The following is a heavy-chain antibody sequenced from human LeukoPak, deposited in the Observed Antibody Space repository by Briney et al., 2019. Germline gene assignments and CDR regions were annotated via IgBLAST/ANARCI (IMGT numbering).Heavy chain of an antibody. V-gene: IGHV3-23*01. CDR2: ISVGAEYI. Sequence: GGSLRLSCAASGFTFSTYVMNWFRQAPGKGLEWVSTISVGAEYIFYADSVKGRFTISRDDSKNTLYLQMGSLRAEDMAVYYCARDSYYYDHWGQGTLVTVSS. J-gene: IGHJ4*02. CDR1: GFTFSTYV. CDR3: ARDSYYYDH.